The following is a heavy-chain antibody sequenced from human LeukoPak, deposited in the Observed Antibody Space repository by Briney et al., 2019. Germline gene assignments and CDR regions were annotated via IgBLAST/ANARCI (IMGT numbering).Heavy chain of an antibody. V-gene: IGHV4-59*08. J-gene: IGHJ6*02. Sequence: GSLRLSCAASGFTFSNYWMIWVRQAPGKGLEWIGYIYYSGSTNYNPSLKSRVTISVDTSKNQFSLKLSSVTAADTAVYYCARTDRYGMDVWGQGTTVTVSS. CDR3: ARTDRYGMDV. CDR1: GFTFSNYW. CDR2: IYYSGST.